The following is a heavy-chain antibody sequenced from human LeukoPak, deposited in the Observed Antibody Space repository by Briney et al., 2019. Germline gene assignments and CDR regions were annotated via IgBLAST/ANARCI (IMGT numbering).Heavy chain of an antibody. D-gene: IGHD2-2*01. CDR1: GFTFSSYE. V-gene: IGHV3-48*03. CDR3: ARESAAAEDY. Sequence: PGGSLRLSCVASGFTFSSYEMTWVRQAPGRGLEWLSYISSSGSTIYYADSVKGRFTISRDNAKNSLYLQMNSLRAEDTAVYYCARESAAAEDYWGQGTLVTVSS. J-gene: IGHJ4*02. CDR2: ISSSGSTI.